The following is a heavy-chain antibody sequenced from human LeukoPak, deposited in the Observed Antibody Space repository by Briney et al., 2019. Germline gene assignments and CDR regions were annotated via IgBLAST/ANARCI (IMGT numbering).Heavy chain of an antibody. Sequence: ASVKVSCKASGYTFTTYGFSWVRQAPGQGLEWMGWISAYNGNTNYAQRLQGRVTMTTDTSTSTVYMELRSLRSDDTAVYYCAREREGSGWHGADYWGQGTLVTVSS. D-gene: IGHD6-19*01. J-gene: IGHJ4*02. CDR2: ISAYNGNT. CDR1: GYTFTTYG. V-gene: IGHV1-18*01. CDR3: AREREGSGWHGADY.